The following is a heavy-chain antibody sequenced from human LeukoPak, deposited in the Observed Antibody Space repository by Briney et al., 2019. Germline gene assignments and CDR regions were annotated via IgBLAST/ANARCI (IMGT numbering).Heavy chain of an antibody. Sequence: SETLSLTCTVSGGSISSHYWSWIRQPPGKGLEWIGYVENYGRTECIPSLQSRVTSSVDTSKNQFSLKLNSVTAADTAVYYCARSARYSIYYYFFDYWGQGTLVTVSS. J-gene: IGHJ4*02. V-gene: IGHV4-59*11. CDR2: VENYGRT. D-gene: IGHD2/OR15-2a*01. CDR3: ARSARYSIYYYFFDY. CDR1: GGSISSHY.